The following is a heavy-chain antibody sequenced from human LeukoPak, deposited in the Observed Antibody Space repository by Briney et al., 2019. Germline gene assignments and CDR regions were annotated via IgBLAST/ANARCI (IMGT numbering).Heavy chain of an antibody. CDR3: ARNRVPFDY. Sequence: SETLSLTCTISGGSMNKFYWSWIRQPPGKGLEWIGCVYFSGTTNYHPSLKSRVTMSVDTSKEQFSLKLNSVTAADTAVYYCARNRVPFDYWGQGALVTVSS. CDR2: VYFSGTT. J-gene: IGHJ4*02. V-gene: IGHV4-59*01. CDR1: GGSMNKFY.